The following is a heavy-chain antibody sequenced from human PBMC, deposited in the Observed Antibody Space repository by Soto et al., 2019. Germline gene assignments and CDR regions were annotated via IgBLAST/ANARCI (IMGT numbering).Heavy chain of an antibody. D-gene: IGHD2-15*01. CDR2: INHSGST. Sequence: SETLSLTCAVYGGSFSGYYWSWIRQPPGKGLEWIGEINHSGSTNYNPSLKSRVTISVDTSKNQFSLKLSSVTAADTAVYYCARGRKRDSVLVVAARHNWFYPWGKGTLVTVAS. CDR3: ARGRKRDSVLVVAARHNWFYP. J-gene: IGHJ5*02. V-gene: IGHV4-34*01. CDR1: GGSFSGYY.